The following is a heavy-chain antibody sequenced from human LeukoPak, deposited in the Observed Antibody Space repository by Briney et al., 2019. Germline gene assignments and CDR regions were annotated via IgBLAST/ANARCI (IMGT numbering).Heavy chain of an antibody. CDR1: GGSISSGGYY. J-gene: IGHJ6*02. D-gene: IGHD4-17*01. CDR3: ATYYGDYVYNSDAPHYYYYGMDV. Sequence: PSQTLSLTCTVSGGSISSGGYYWSWIRQHPGKGLEWIGYIYYSGSTYYNPSLKSRVTISVDTSKNQFSLKLSSVTAADTAVYYCATYYGDYVYNSDAPHYYYYGMDVWGQGTTVTVSS. V-gene: IGHV4-31*03. CDR2: IYYSGST.